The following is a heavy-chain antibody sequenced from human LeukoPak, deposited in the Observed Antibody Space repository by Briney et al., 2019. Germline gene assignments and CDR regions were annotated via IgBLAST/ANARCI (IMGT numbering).Heavy chain of an antibody. CDR2: IYSGGST. CDR1: GFTFNNYG. CDR3: AREEGWFDP. V-gene: IGHV3-53*01. Sequence: GGSLRLSCTASGFTFNNYGMSWVRQAPGKGLEWVSVIYSGGSTYYADSVEGRFTISRDNSKNTLYLQMNSLRAEDTAVYYCAREEGWFDPWGQGTLVTVSS. J-gene: IGHJ5*02.